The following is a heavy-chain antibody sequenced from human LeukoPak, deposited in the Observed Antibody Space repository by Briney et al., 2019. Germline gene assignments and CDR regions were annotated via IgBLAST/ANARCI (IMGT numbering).Heavy chain of an antibody. CDR2: ISGSGGST. J-gene: IGHJ4*02. CDR3: AKDSDWSCDY. Sequence: GGTLRLSCAASGFTFSSYGMSWVRQAPGKGLEWVSAISGSGGSTYHADSVKGRFTISRDNSKNTLYLEMNSLRAEDTAFYYCAKDSDWSCDYWGQGTLVTVSS. V-gene: IGHV3-23*01. D-gene: IGHD2-21*01. CDR1: GFTFSSYG.